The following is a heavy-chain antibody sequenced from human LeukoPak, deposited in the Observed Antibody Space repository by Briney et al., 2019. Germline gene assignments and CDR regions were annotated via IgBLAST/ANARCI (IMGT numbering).Heavy chain of an antibody. CDR1: GFTFGDYA. J-gene: IGHJ4*02. CDR2: IRYDGSNK. CDR3: ARDDYGGNSPGFLDY. D-gene: IGHD4-23*01. V-gene: IGHV3-30*02. Sequence: PGGSLRLSCTASGFTFGDYAMTWVCQAPGKGLEWVAFIRYDGSNKYYADSVKGRFTISRDNSKNTLYLQMNSLRSDDTAVYYCARDDYGGNSPGFLDYWGQGTLVTVSS.